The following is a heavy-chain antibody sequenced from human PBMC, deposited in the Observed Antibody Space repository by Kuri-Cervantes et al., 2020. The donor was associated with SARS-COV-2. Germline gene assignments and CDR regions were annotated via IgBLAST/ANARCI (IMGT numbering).Heavy chain of an antibody. V-gene: IGHV4-39*01. D-gene: IGHD3-16*01. Sequence: SETLSLTCTVSGGSISSSSYYWSWIRQPPGKGLEWIGEINHSGSTNYNPSLKSRVTISVDTSKNQFSLKLSSVTAADTAVYYCARHVFTPNLVWGDAFDIWGQGTMVTVSS. J-gene: IGHJ3*02. CDR3: ARHVFTPNLVWGDAFDI. CDR2: INHSGST. CDR1: GGSISSSSYY.